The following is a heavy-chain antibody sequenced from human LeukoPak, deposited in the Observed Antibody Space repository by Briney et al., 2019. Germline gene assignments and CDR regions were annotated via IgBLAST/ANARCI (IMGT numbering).Heavy chain of an antibody. Sequence: GSLRLSCTVSGFTVSSNSMSWIRQPPGKGLEWIGEINHSGRARYNPSLKSRVTISVETSNNAFSLKVSSVTAADTAVYYCAAELDGYKTFDQWGQGTLVTVSS. V-gene: IGHV4-34*08. D-gene: IGHD5-24*01. CDR3: AAELDGYKTFDQ. CDR1: GFTVSSNS. J-gene: IGHJ4*02. CDR2: INHSGRA.